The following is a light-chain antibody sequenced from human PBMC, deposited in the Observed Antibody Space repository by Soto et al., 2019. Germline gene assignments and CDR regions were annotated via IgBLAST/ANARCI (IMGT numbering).Light chain of an antibody. J-gene: IGKJ1*01. CDR2: KAS. CDR1: QTISSW. CDR3: QQTYSIPRT. V-gene: IGKV1-5*03. Sequence: DIQMTQSPSTLSGSVGDRVTITCRASQTISSWLAWYQQKPGKAPKLLIYKASTLKSGVPSRFSGSGSGTDFTLTISGLQSEDFATYYCQQTYSIPRTSGQGTKGDIK.